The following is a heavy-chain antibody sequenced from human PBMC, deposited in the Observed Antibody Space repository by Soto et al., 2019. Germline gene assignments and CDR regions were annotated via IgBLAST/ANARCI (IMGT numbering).Heavy chain of an antibody. V-gene: IGHV4-39*01. Sequence: SETLSLTCTVSGGSISSSSYYWGWIRQPPGKGLEWIGTIYYSGTTYYNPSLKSRVTMSVDRSKNQFSLKLSSVTAADTAVYYCARRGAVTVSTFDYWGQGTLVTVSS. CDR1: GGSISSSSYY. J-gene: IGHJ4*02. CDR3: ARRGAVTVSTFDY. CDR2: IYYSGTT. D-gene: IGHD6-19*01.